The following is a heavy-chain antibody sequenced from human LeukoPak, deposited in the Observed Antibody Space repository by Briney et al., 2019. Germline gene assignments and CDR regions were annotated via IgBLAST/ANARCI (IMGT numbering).Heavy chain of an antibody. D-gene: IGHD2-2*01. J-gene: IGHJ4*02. V-gene: IGHV3-66*01. CDR1: GFTVSSNY. Sequence: GGSLRLSCAASGFTVSSNYMSWVRQAPGKGLEWVSCIYSGGSTYYADSVKGRFTISRDNSKNTLYLQMNSLRAEDTAVYYCASRYCSSTSCYGVYFDYWGQGTLVTVSS. CDR3: ASRYCSSTSCYGVYFDY. CDR2: IYSGGST.